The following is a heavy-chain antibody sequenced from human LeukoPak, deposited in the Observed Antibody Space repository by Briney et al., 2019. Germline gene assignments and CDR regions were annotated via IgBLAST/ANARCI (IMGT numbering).Heavy chain of an antibody. CDR2: IYYSGST. V-gene: IGHV4-59*08. J-gene: IGHJ4*02. CDR3: ARRIRGGNSAYYFDY. D-gene: IGHD4-23*01. CDR1: GGSISSYY. Sequence: PSETLSLTCTGSGGSISSYYWSWIRQPPGKGLEWIGYIYYSGSTNCNPSLKSRVTISVDTSKNQFSLKLSSVTAADTAVYYCARRIRGGNSAYYFDYWGQGTLVTVSS.